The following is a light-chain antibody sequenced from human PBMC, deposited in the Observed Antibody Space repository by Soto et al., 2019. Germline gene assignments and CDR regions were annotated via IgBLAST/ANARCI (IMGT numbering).Light chain of an antibody. J-gene: IGKJ1*01. Sequence: ESVLTQSPGTLSLSPGERATLSCRASQSVSSSYLAWFQQKSGQAPRLLIYVASSRATGIPDRFSGSGSGTDFTLTISRLEPEDFAVYYCQQYGSYPVTFGRGTKVDIK. V-gene: IGKV3-20*01. CDR3: QQYGSYPVT. CDR1: QSVSSSY. CDR2: VAS.